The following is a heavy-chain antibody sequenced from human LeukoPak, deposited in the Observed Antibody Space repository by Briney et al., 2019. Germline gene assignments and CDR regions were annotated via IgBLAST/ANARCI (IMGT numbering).Heavy chain of an antibody. J-gene: IGHJ4*02. CDR2: ISAYNGNT. D-gene: IGHD6-13*01. CDR1: GYTFTSYG. CDR3: ARAIAAAGTPYGDY. Sequence: GASVKVSCKASGYTFTSYGISWVRQAPGQGLEWMGWISAYNGNTNYAQKLQGRVTMTTDTSTSTAYMELRSPRSDDTAVYYCARAIAAAGTPYGDYWGQGTLVTVSS. V-gene: IGHV1-18*01.